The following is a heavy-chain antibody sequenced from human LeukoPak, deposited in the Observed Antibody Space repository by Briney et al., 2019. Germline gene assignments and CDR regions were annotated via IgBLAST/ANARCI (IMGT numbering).Heavy chain of an antibody. Sequence: SVKVSCKASGGTFSSYTISWVREAPGQGLEWMGRIIPILGIANYAQKFQGRVTITADKSTSTAYMELSSLRSEDTAVYYCASPRPAAAYYYFDYWGQGTLVTVSS. V-gene: IGHV1-69*02. D-gene: IGHD6-13*01. J-gene: IGHJ4*02. CDR2: IIPILGIA. CDR1: GGTFSSYT. CDR3: ASPRPAAAYYYFDY.